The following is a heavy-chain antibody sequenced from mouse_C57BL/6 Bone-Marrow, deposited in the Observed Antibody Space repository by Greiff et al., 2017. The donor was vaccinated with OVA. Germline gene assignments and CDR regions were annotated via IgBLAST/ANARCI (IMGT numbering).Heavy chain of an antibody. V-gene: IGHV1-15*01. CDR3: TREDWSYYFDD. J-gene: IGHJ2*01. CDR2: IAPETGGT. D-gene: IGHD4-1*01. CDR1: GYTFTDYE. Sequence: VKLMESGAELVRPGASVTLSCKASGYTFTDYEMHWVKQTPVHGLEWIGAIAPETGGTAYNQKFKGKAILTADKSSSTAYMELRSLTSEDSAVYYCTREDWSYYFDDWGQGTTLTVSS.